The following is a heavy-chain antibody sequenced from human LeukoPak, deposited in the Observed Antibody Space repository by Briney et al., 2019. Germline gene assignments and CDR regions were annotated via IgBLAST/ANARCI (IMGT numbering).Heavy chain of an antibody. V-gene: IGHV3-30*18. CDR3: AKDRWIRRISLAGQNY. CDR2: TSYDGSDT. J-gene: IGHJ4*02. Sequence: GGSLRLSCATSGFTFSSYGMHWVRQAPGKGLEWVAVTSYDGSDTYYADSVKGRFTISRDNSKNTLYLQINSLRAEDTAVYYCAKDRWIRRISLAGQNYWGQGTLVTVSS. CDR1: GFTFSSYG. D-gene: IGHD6-19*01.